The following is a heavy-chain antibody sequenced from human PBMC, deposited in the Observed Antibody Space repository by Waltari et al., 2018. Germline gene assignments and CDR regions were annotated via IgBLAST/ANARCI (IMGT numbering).Heavy chain of an antibody. CDR3: VRAGWELDY. D-gene: IGHD1-26*01. V-gene: IGHV3-7*01. Sequence: EVQLVESGGGLVQPGGSLRLSCATTGFTFPTHWMSWARQAPGKGLEWVANIKEEGSEKYYVDSVKGRFTISKDNAKNSVYLQMSSLRVEDTAVYYCVRAGWELDYWGQGNLVTVSS. CDR1: GFTFPTHW. J-gene: IGHJ4*02. CDR2: IKEEGSEK.